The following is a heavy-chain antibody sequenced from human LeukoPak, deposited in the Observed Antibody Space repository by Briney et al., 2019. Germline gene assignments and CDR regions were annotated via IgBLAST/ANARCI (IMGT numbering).Heavy chain of an antibody. CDR2: ISGGSERI. CDR3: TRRLSV. V-gene: IGHV3-48*02. Sequence: GGSLRLSCVVSGFTFSNYNMNWIRQAPGKGPEWVSSISGGSERIYYADSVKGRFTISRDNAKNSLSLQMDGLRDEDTALYYCTRRLSVWGQGTMVIVSS. CDR1: GFTFSNYN. J-gene: IGHJ3*01.